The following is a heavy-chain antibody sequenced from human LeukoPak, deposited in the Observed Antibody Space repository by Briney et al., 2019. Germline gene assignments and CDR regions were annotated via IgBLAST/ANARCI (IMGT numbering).Heavy chain of an antibody. CDR1: GGTFSSYA. J-gene: IGHJ6*03. Sequence: GASVKVSCKASGGTFSSYAISWVRQAPGQGLEWMGGIIPIFGTANYAQKFQGRATITADESTSTAYMELSSLRSEDTAVYYCASSSWSSVYYYYYMDVWGKGTTVTISS. CDR2: IIPIFGTA. D-gene: IGHD6-13*01. CDR3: ASSSWSSVYYYYYMDV. V-gene: IGHV1-69*13.